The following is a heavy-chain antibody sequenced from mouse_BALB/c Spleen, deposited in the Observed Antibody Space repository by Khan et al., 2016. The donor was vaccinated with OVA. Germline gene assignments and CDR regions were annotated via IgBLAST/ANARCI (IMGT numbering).Heavy chain of an antibody. V-gene: IGHV1-77*01. CDR1: GYTFTDYV. CDR3: ARAGWDVFAY. CDR2: IYPGSDST. D-gene: IGHD4-1*01. Sequence: QVQLQQSGPELVKPGASVKMSCKASGYTFTDYVMNWVKQRNGQGLEWIGQIYPGSDSTYYNEKFKGKATLTAERSSRTAYMQLSNLTSEDSAVYFCARAGWDVFAYWGQGTLVTVSA. J-gene: IGHJ3*01.